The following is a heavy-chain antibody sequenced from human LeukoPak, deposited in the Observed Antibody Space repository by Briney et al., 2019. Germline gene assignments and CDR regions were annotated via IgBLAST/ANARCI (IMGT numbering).Heavy chain of an antibody. CDR1: GFTFTDYY. D-gene: IGHD3-3*01. CDR2: ISSSGSTI. V-gene: IGHV3-11*04. J-gene: IGHJ4*02. Sequence: PGGSLRLSCAASGFTFTDYYMSWIRQAPGKGLEWVSYISSSGSTIYYADSVKGRFTISRDNAKNSLYLQMNSLRAEDTAVYYCARAPDDYDFWSGYYTTWRYFDYSGQGTLVTVSS. CDR3: ARAPDDYDFWSGYYTTWRYFDY.